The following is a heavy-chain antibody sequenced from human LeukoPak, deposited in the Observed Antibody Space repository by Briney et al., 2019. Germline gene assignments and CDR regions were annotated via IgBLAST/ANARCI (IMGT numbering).Heavy chain of an antibody. CDR2: ISSSGSTI. D-gene: IGHD2-15*01. V-gene: IGHV3-11*04. CDR3: ARDGYCNGGSCYSGGTSPIDY. J-gene: IGHJ4*02. CDR1: GFTFSEYY. Sequence: GGSLRLSCAASGFTFSEYYMSWLRQAPGKGLEWVSYISSSGSTIYYADSVKGRFTISRDNAKNSLYLQMNSLRAEDTAVYYCARDGYCNGGSCYSGGTSPIDYWGQGTLVTVSS.